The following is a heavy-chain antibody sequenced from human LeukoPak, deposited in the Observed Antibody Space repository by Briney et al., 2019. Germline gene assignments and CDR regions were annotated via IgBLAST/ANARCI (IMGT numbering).Heavy chain of an antibody. J-gene: IGHJ6*02. Sequence: SETLSLTCTVSGGSISSYYWSWIRQPPGKALEWIGYIYHSGSAYYNPSLKSRVTISLDRSKNQFSLRLSSVSAADAAVYYCARGPWGDIAAVGGQTYGVDVWGQGTTVTVSS. CDR2: IYHSGSA. CDR1: GGSISSYY. CDR3: ARGPWGDIAAVGGQTYGVDV. D-gene: IGHD6-13*01. V-gene: IGHV4-59*12.